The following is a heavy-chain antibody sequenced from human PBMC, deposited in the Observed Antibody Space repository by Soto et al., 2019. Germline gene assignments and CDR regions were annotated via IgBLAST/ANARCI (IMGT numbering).Heavy chain of an antibody. CDR2: INHSGST. J-gene: IGHJ4*02. V-gene: IGHV4-34*01. D-gene: IGHD3-9*01. CDR1: GGSFSGYY. CDR3: ARGPRGAYYDILTGYYKPSYFDY. Sequence: SETLSLTCAVYGGSFSGYYWSWIRQPPGKGLEWIGEINHSGSTNYNPSLKGRVTISVDTSKNQFSLKLSSVTAADTAVYYCARGPRGAYYDILTGYYKPSYFDYWGQGTLVTVSS.